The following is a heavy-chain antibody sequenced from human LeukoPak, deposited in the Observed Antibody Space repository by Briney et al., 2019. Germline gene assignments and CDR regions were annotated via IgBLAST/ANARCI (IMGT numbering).Heavy chain of an antibody. CDR2: INPNSGGT. D-gene: IGHD3-22*01. CDR1: GYTFTGYY. J-gene: IGHJ4*02. CDR3: ARGGLGGYDSSGFFDY. Sequence: GASVKVSCKASGYTFTGYYMHCVRQAPGQGLEWMGWINPNSGGTNYAQKFQGRVTMTRDTSISTAYMELSRLRSDDTAVYYCARGGLGGYDSSGFFDYWGQGTLVTVSS. V-gene: IGHV1-2*02.